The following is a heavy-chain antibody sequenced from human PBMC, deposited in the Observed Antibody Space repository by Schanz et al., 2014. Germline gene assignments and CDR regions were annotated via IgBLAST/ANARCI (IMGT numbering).Heavy chain of an antibody. CDR3: ARDRDQWDGNFCDF. CDR1: GYTFTNHY. D-gene: IGHD1-26*01. J-gene: IGHJ4*02. CDR2: ISPSSGGT. Sequence: QVQVIQSGPEVKKPGASVKVSCKASGYTFTNHYLHWVRQAPGQGLEWMGRISPSSGGTNYAQNFQGRVTMTKDTSINTVYMELSTLTSDDTAVYYCARDRDQWDGNFCDFWGQGTLVTVSS. V-gene: IGHV1-2*06.